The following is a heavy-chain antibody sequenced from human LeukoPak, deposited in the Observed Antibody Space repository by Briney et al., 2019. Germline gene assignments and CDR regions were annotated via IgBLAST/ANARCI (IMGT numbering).Heavy chain of an antibody. CDR3: ARGGSSWYRDAFDI. D-gene: IGHD6-13*01. J-gene: IGHJ3*02. Sequence: PSETLSLTCTVSGGSISSYYWSWIRQPPGKGLEWIGYIYYSGSTNYNPSLKSRVTISVDTSKNRFSLKLSSVTAADTAVYYCARGGSSWYRDAFDIWGQGTMVTVSS. CDR1: GGSISSYY. V-gene: IGHV4-59*08. CDR2: IYYSGST.